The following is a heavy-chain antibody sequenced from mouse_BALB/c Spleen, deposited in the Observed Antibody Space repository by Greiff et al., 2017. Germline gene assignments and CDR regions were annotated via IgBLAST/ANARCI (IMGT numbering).Heavy chain of an antibody. CDR1: GFSLTSYG. V-gene: IGHV2-5-1*01. CDR2: IWRGGST. J-gene: IGHJ4*01. CDR3: AKNRDGYYAMDY. D-gene: IGHD2-3*01. Sequence: VQRVESGPSLVQPSQSLSITCTVSGFSLTSYGVHWVRQSPGKGLEWLGVIWRGGSTDYNAAFMSRLSITKDNSKSQVFFKMNSLQADDTAIYYCAKNRDGYYAMDYWGQGTSVTVSS.